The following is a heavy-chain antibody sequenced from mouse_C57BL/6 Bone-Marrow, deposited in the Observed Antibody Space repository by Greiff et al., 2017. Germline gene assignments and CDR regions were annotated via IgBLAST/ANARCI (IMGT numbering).Heavy chain of an antibody. D-gene: IGHD2-5*01. Sequence: EVHLVESGGGLVKPGGSLKLSCAASGFTFSDYGMHWVRQAPEKGLEWVAYISSGSSTIYYADTVKGRFTISRDNAKNTLFLQMTSLRSEDTAMYYCAGSPYSNYDYAMDYWGQGTSVTVSS. CDR3: AGSPYSNYDYAMDY. CDR2: ISSGSSTI. J-gene: IGHJ4*01. V-gene: IGHV5-17*01. CDR1: GFTFSDYG.